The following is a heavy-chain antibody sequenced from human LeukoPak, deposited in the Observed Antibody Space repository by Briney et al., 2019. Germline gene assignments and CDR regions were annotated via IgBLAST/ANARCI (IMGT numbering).Heavy chain of an antibody. J-gene: IGHJ3*02. CDR3: ASSRYYYDSSGYTIDAFDI. Sequence: ASVKVSCKASGYTFTSYAIGWVRQAPGQGLEWMGRIIPILGIANYAQKFQGRVTITADKSTSTAYMELSSLRSEDTAVYYCASSRYYYDSSGYTIDAFDIWGQGTMVTVSS. V-gene: IGHV1-69*04. CDR2: IIPILGIA. D-gene: IGHD3-22*01. CDR1: GYTFTSYA.